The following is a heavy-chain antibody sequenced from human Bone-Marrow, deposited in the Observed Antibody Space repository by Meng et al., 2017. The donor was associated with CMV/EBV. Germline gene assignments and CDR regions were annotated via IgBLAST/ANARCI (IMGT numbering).Heavy chain of an antibody. J-gene: IGHJ4*02. Sequence: GGSLRLSCAASGFTFSNYAMSWVRQAPGKGLEWVGFIRSKAHGGTTEYAASVKGRFTISRDDSKTIAYLQMNSLKTEDTAVYYCTAIFGVVKGSWGQGTLVTVSS. CDR1: GFTFSNYA. CDR2: IRSKAHGGTT. CDR3: TAIFGVVKGS. D-gene: IGHD3-3*01. V-gene: IGHV3-49*04.